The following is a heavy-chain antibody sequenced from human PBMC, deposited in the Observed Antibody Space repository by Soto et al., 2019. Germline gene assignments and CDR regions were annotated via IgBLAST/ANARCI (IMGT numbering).Heavy chain of an antibody. CDR1: GFTFINYW. V-gene: IGHV3-7*01. J-gene: IGHJ6*02. CDR3: ARRQLPWSTPLYGMDV. CDR2: IKEDGSEK. D-gene: IGHD2-2*01. Sequence: HPGGSLRLSCAASGFTFINYWMSWVRQAPGKGLEWVANIKEDGSEKYYVDSVKGRFTISRDNAKNSLDLQMNSLRADDTAVYYCARRQLPWSTPLYGMDVWGQGTTVTVSS.